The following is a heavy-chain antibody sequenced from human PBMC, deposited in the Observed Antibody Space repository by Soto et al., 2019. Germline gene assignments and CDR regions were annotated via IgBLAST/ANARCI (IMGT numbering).Heavy chain of an antibody. CDR3: ARELQGLYYFDF. D-gene: IGHD4-4*01. CDR1: GYIFTSYA. Sequence: ASVKVSCKTSGYIFTSYAMHWVRQAPGQRLEWMGWINAGNGGTKYSQKFQGRVTITRDTSANTAFMELSSLRSEDTAIYYCARELQGLYYFDFWGQGTLVTVSS. V-gene: IGHV1-3*01. J-gene: IGHJ4*02. CDR2: INAGNGGT.